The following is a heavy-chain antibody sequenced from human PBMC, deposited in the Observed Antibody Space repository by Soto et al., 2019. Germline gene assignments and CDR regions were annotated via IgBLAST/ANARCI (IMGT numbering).Heavy chain of an antibody. CDR1: GFTFSGSS. V-gene: IGHV3-73*01. CDR3: YTPMVRGINLTRSRLAY. J-gene: IGHJ4*02. CDR2: IRSKTNSYAT. Sequence: PGGSLRLSCAASGFTFSGSSIHWVRQASGKGLEWIGRIRSKTNSYATAYAASVKGRFTISRDDSKNTAYLQMNGLKTGDTAVYFCYTPMVRGINLTRSRLAYWGQGTLVTVSS. D-gene: IGHD3-10*01.